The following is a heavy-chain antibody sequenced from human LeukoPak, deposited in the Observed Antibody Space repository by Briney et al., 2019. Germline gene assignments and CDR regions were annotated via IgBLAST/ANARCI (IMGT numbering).Heavy chain of an antibody. CDR2: IYYSGST. CDR3: ARDLSYYYASSGHHAFDI. D-gene: IGHD3-22*01. Sequence: SETLSLTCTVSGGSISSYYWSWIRQPPGKGLEWIGYIYYSGSTNYNPSLKSRVTISVDTSKNQFSLKLSSVTAADTAVYYCARDLSYYYASSGHHAFDIWGQGTMVTVSS. CDR1: GGSISSYY. J-gene: IGHJ3*02. V-gene: IGHV4-59*01.